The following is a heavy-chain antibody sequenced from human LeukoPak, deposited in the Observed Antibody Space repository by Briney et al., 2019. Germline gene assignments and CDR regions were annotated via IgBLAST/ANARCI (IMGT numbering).Heavy chain of an antibody. Sequence: GGSLRLSCAVSGFTFSSYAMHWVRQAPGKGLEWVAVISYDGSNKYYADSVKGRFTISRDNSKNTLYLQMNSLRAEDTAVYYCARGARDGYNSGVWDYWGQGTLVTVSS. V-gene: IGHV3-30-3*01. CDR2: ISYDGSNK. D-gene: IGHD5-12*01. J-gene: IGHJ4*02. CDR1: GFTFSSYA. CDR3: ARGARDGYNSGVWDY.